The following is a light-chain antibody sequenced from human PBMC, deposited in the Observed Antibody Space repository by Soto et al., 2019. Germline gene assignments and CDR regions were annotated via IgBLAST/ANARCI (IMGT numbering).Light chain of an antibody. J-gene: IGLJ2*01. CDR2: DVS. V-gene: IGLV2-14*03. CDR3: SSYPRSSTLDVL. Sequence: QSALTQPASVSGSPGQSITISCTGTSSDIGGYNYVSWCQQHPGKAPKLMIYDVSHRPSGVSNRFSGSKSGNTASLTISGLQAEDEADYYCSSYPRSSTLDVLFGGGTKLTVL. CDR1: SSDIGGYNY.